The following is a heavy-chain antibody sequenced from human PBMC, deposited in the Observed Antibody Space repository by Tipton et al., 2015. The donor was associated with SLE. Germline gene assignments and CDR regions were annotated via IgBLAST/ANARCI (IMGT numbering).Heavy chain of an antibody. CDR3: ARDRRADV. Sequence: TLSLTCNVSGDSISGYYWNWIRQPPGKGLEWVGFISYSGNTNYNPSLKSRVTISIDTSNNLFYLRLMSVTAADTAAYYCARDRRADVWGQGTTVTVSS. J-gene: IGHJ6*02. CDR2: ISYSGNT. V-gene: IGHV4-59*01. CDR1: GDSISGYY.